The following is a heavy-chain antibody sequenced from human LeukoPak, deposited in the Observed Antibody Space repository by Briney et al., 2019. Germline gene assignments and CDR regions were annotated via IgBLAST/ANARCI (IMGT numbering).Heavy chain of an antibody. D-gene: IGHD6-19*01. CDR2: ISAYNCNT. CDR1: GYTFTGYY. Sequence: ASVKVSCKASGYTFTGYYIHWMRQAPGQGLEWMGWISAYNCNTNYAQKLQGRVTMTTDTSTSTAYMELRSLRSDDTAVYYFARDVQWLSFYYFDYWGQGTLVTVSS. CDR3: ARDVQWLSFYYFDY. J-gene: IGHJ4*02. V-gene: IGHV1-18*04.